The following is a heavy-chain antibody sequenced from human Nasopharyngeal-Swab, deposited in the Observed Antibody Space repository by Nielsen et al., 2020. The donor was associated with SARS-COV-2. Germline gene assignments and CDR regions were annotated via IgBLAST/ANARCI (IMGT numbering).Heavy chain of an antibody. D-gene: IGHD3-10*01. J-gene: IGHJ6*03. CDR3: ARGRRVVRGVIITNYYYYYYMDV. V-gene: IGHV4-34*01. CDR2: INHSGST. Sequence: PGKGLEWIGEINHSGSTHYNPSLKSRVTISVDTSKNQFSLKLSSVTAADTAVYYCARGRRVVRGVIITNYYYYYYMDVWGKGTTVTVSS.